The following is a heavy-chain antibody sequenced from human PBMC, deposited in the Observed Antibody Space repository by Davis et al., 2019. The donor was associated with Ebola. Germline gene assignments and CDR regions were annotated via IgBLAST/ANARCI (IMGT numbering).Heavy chain of an antibody. J-gene: IGHJ6*02. D-gene: IGHD2-2*01. V-gene: IGHV3-11*01. Sequence: SVRGRFTISRDNAKNSLYLQMNSLRAEDTAVYYCARNLKVPKGYYYGMDVWGQGTTVTVSS. CDR3: ARNLKVPKGYYYGMDV.